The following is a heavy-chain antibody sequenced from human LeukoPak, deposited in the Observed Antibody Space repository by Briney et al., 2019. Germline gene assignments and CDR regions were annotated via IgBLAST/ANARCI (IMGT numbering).Heavy chain of an antibody. CDR2: MNPNSGNT. CDR3: ARPNSGSYYVLDY. Sequence: GASVKVSCKASGYTFTTYDINWVRQATGQGLEWMGWMNPNSGNTGYAQKFQGRVTLTRNTSISTAYMELSSLRSEDTAVYYCARPNSGSYYVLDYWGQGTLVTVSS. CDR1: GYTFTTYD. V-gene: IGHV1-8*01. D-gene: IGHD3-10*01. J-gene: IGHJ4*02.